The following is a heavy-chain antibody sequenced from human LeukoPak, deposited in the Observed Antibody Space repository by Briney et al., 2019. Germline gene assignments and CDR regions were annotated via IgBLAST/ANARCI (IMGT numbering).Heavy chain of an antibody. Sequence: GASVKVSCKASGGTFSSYAISWVRQAPGQGLEWMGGIIPIFGTANYAQKFQGRVTITTDESTSTAYMELSSLRSEDTAVYYCVRGGVEMATIPFDYWGQGTLVTVSS. D-gene: IGHD5-24*01. CDR3: VRGGVEMATIPFDY. CDR1: GGTFSSYA. V-gene: IGHV1-69*05. J-gene: IGHJ4*02. CDR2: IIPIFGTA.